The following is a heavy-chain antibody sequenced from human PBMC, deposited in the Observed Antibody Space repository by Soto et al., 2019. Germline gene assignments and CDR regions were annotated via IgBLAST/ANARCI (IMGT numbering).Heavy chain of an antibody. CDR3: ARASYYSMIPDY. Sequence: PSETLSLTCTVSGGSISSGGYYWSWIRQHPGKGLEWIGYIYYSGSTYYNPSLKSRVTISVDTSKNQFSLKLSSVTAADTAVYYCARASYYSMIPDYWGQGTLVTVSS. D-gene: IGHD3-10*01. V-gene: IGHV4-31*03. CDR1: GGSISSGGYY. CDR2: IYYSGST. J-gene: IGHJ4*02.